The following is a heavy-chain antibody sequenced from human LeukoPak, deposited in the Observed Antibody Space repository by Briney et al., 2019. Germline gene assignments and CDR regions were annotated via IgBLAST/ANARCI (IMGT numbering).Heavy chain of an antibody. CDR3: ARDPYGDDAFDI. CDR1: GGSISSGGYY. J-gene: IGHJ3*02. CDR2: IYYSGST. Sequence: PSETLSLTCTVSGGSISSGGYYWSWIRQHPGQGLEWIGYIYYSGSTYYNPSLKSRVTISVDTSKNQFSLKLSSVTAADTAVYYCARDPYGDDAFDIWGQGTMVTVSS. D-gene: IGHD4-17*01. V-gene: IGHV4-31*03.